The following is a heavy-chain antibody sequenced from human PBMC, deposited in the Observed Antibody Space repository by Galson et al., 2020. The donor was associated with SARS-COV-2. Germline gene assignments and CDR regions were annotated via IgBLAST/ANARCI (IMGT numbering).Heavy chain of an antibody. J-gene: IGHJ4*02. D-gene: IGHD6-13*01. Sequence: GGSLRLSCAASGFTFSSYAMSWVRQAPGKGLEWVSAISGSGGSTYYADSVKGRFTISRDNSKNTLYLQMNSLRAEDTAVYYCAKDMYSSSWYGGGYWGQGTLVTVSS. CDR2: ISGSGGST. V-gene: IGHV3-23*01. CDR1: GFTFSSYA. CDR3: AKDMYSSSWYGGGY.